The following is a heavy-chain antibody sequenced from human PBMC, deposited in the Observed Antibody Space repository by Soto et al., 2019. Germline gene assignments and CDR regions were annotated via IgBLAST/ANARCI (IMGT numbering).Heavy chain of an antibody. CDR2: IYWADDK. J-gene: IGHJ4*02. CDR3: AHHPYDTSGYLLDY. Sequence: QITLKESGPTLVKPTQTLTLTCTFSGFSLNTSGVGVGWIRQPPGKALEWLALIYWADDKRSSPSLKSRLTITRDTSKNQVVLRMTNMDPVDTATYYCAHHPYDTSGYLLDYWGQGILVTVSS. V-gene: IGHV2-5*02. CDR1: GFSLNTSGVG. D-gene: IGHD3-22*01.